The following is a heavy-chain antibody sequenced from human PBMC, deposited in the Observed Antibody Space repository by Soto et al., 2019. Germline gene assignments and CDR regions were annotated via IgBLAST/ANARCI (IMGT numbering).Heavy chain of an antibody. Sequence: GGSLRLSCAASGFTFSSYGMHWVRQAPGKGLEWVAIISYDGSNTYYADSVKGRFTISRDNSKNTLYLQMNSLRAEDTAVYYCAKGPTTVVTPVDYWGQGTLVTVS. D-gene: IGHD4-17*01. CDR3: AKGPTTVVTPVDY. CDR1: GFTFSSYG. V-gene: IGHV3-30*18. J-gene: IGHJ4*02. CDR2: ISYDGSNT.